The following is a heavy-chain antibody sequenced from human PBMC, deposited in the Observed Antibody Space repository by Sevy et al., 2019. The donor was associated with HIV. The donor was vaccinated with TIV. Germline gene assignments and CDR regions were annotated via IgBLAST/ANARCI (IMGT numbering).Heavy chain of an antibody. J-gene: IGHJ1*01. CDR3: ARDTRGYSFGLQEY. CDR1: GFNLRSHA. Sequence: GGSLRLSCAVSGFNLRSHAMHWVRQAPGKGLEWVAVISNDGSNEVYADSVKGRFTISRDNSKNTLYLQLNSLRGEDTAVYYCARDTRGYSFGLQEYWGQGTLVTVSS. D-gene: IGHD5-12*01. V-gene: IGHV3-30*04. CDR2: ISNDGSNE.